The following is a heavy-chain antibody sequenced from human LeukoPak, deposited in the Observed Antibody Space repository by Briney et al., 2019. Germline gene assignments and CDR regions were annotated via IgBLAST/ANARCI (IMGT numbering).Heavy chain of an antibody. D-gene: IGHD1-26*01. Sequence: PGGSLRLSCGDSEFTFSTYAMSWVRQAPGRGLEWVSTISDSGSGTYYADTVKGRFTISRDNSKNTLYLQMNSLRAEDTAVYYCAKLIVGAYYFDYWGQGTLVTVSS. CDR3: AKLIVGAYYFDY. CDR1: EFTFSTYA. CDR2: ISDSGSGT. J-gene: IGHJ4*02. V-gene: IGHV3-23*01.